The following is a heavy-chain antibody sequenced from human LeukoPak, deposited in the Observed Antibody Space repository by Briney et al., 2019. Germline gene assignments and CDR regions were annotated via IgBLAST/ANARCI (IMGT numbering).Heavy chain of an antibody. D-gene: IGHD2-15*01. J-gene: IGHJ4*02. CDR1: GFTFSSYW. Sequence: PGGSLRLSCAASGFTFSSYWMSWVRQAPGKGLEWVANIKQYGSEKYYVDSVKGRFTISRDNAKNSLYLQMNSLRAEDTAVYYCARIPRYCSGGSCPQDYYFDYWGQGTLVTVSS. CDR2: IKQYGSEK. CDR3: ARIPRYCSGGSCPQDYYFDY. V-gene: IGHV3-7*01.